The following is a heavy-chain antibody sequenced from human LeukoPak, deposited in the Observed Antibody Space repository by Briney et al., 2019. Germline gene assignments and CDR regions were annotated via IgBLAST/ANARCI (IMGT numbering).Heavy chain of an antibody. D-gene: IGHD4-17*01. CDR3: ARRRSPQQRVTVTSEGLFDY. V-gene: IGHV4-39*01. Sequence: SETLSLTCTVSGGSISSSSYYWGWIRQPPGKGLEWIGSIYYSGSTYYNPSLKSRVTISVDTSKNQFSLKLSSVTAADTAVYYCARRRSPQQRVTVTSEGLFDYWGQGTLVTVSS. CDR1: GGSISSSSYY. CDR2: IYYSGST. J-gene: IGHJ4*02.